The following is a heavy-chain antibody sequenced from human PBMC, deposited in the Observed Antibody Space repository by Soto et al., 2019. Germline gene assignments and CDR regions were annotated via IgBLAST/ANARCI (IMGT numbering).Heavy chain of an antibody. V-gene: IGHV1-69*13. J-gene: IGHJ6*02. CDR1: GGTFSSYA. Sequence: GASVKVSCKSSGGTFSSYAISWVRQAPGQGLEWMGGIIPIFGTANYAQKFQGRVTITADESTSTAYMELSSLRSEDTAVYYCARTYFYGSGSYSYYYYDGMEVWGQGTTVIVS. CDR3: ARTYFYGSGSYSYYYYDGMEV. CDR2: IIPIFGTA. D-gene: IGHD3-10*01.